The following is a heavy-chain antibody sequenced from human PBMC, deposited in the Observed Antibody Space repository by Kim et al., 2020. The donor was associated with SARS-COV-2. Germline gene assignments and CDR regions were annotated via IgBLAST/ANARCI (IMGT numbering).Heavy chain of an antibody. Sequence: KGRFTISRDNSKNTLYLQMNSMRAEDTAVYYCAKDSYYYDSSGYPNRFDYWGQGTLVTVSS. CDR3: AKDSYYYDSSGYPNRFDY. J-gene: IGHJ4*02. V-gene: IGHV3-30*02. D-gene: IGHD3-22*01.